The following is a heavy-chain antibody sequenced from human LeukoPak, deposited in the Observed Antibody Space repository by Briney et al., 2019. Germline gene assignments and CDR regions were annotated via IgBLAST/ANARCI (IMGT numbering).Heavy chain of an antibody. CDR3: ARDQGTLSITVPGFLDY. CDR2: ISGSGSAT. CDR1: GFTFSDYA. J-gene: IGHJ4*02. Sequence: PGGSLRLSCGASGFTFSDYAMSWVRQAPGKGLEWVSLISGSGSATYSADSVEGRFTISRDNSKNTVDLQMNSLRAEDTAVYYCARDQGTLSITVPGFLDYWGQGTLVTVSS. D-gene: IGHD6-19*01. V-gene: IGHV3-23*01.